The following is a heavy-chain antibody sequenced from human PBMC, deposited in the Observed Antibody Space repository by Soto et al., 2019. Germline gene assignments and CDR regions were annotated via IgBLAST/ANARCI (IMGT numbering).Heavy chain of an antibody. D-gene: IGHD3-3*01. CDR2: IYYSGST. CDR3: ARSGTIFGVVSRNFDY. V-gene: IGHV4-59*12. CDR1: GGSISSYY. J-gene: IGHJ4*02. Sequence: PSETLSLTCTVSGGSISSYYWSWIRQPPGKGLEWIGYIYYSGSTNYNPSLKSRVTISVDTSKNQFSLKLSSVTAADTAVYYCARSGTIFGVVSRNFDYWGQGTLVTVSS.